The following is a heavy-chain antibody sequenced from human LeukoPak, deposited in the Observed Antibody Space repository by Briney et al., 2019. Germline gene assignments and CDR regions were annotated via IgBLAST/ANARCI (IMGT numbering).Heavy chain of an antibody. CDR2: ISSSSSYI. Sequence: GGSLRLSCAASGFTFSSYSMNCVRQAPGKGLEWVSSISSSSSYIYYADSVKGRFTISRDNAKNSLYLQMNSLRAEGTAVYYCARDRRFHYDILTGYHDYWGQGTLVTVSS. CDR1: GFTFSSYS. V-gene: IGHV3-21*01. J-gene: IGHJ4*02. D-gene: IGHD3-9*01. CDR3: ARDRRFHYDILTGYHDY.